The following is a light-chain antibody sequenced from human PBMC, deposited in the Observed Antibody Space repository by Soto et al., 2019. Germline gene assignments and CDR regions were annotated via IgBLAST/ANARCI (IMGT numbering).Light chain of an antibody. J-gene: IGLJ1*01. CDR3: GSYTSSRIYV. V-gene: IGLV2-14*01. CDR1: SSDVGGYNY. Sequence: QSALTQPASVSVSPGQSITISCTGTSSDVGGYNYVSWYQQHPGKAPKLMIYEVSNRPSGVSDRFSGSKSGNTASLTISGLQAEDEADYYCGSYTSSRIYVFGARTKVTV. CDR2: EVS.